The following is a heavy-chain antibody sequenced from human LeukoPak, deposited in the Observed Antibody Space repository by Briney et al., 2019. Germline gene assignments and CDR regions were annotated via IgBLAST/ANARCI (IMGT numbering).Heavy chain of an antibody. J-gene: IGHJ4*02. CDR1: GYTFTSYY. CDR3: ARSPSFSGWYRDY. CDR2: INPSGGST. D-gene: IGHD6-19*01. Sequence: GASVKVSCKASGYTFTSYYMHWVRQAPGQGLEWMGVINPSGGSTSYAQKFQGRVTMTRDMSTSKVYMELSSVRSEDTAVYYCARSPSFSGWYRDYWGQGTLVTVSS. V-gene: IGHV1-46*01.